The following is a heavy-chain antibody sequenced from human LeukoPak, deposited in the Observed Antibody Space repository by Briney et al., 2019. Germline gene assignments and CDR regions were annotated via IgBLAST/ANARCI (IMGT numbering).Heavy chain of an antibody. D-gene: IGHD3-10*01. V-gene: IGHV4-39*07. J-gene: IGHJ3*02. Sequence: SETLSLTCTVSGGSTSSSNYYWGWIRQPPGKGLEWIGSIYYSGSTCYNPSLKSRVTISVDTSKNQFSLKLSSVTAADTAVYYCARDAMVRGVIISAFDIWGQGTMVTVSS. CDR3: ARDAMVRGVIISAFDI. CDR1: GGSTSSSNYY. CDR2: IYYSGST.